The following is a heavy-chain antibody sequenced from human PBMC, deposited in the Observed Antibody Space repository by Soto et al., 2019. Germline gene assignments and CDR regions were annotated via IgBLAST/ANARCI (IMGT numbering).Heavy chain of an antibody. CDR1: GFTFSSYA. Sequence: GGSLRLSCAASGFTFSSYAMSWVRQAPGKGLEWVSAISGSGGSTYYADSVKGRFTISRDNSKNTLYLQMNSLRAEDTAVYYCAKDGGYCSGGSCPTPRWYFDLWGRGTLVTVSS. CDR2: ISGSGGST. CDR3: AKDGGYCSGGSCPTPRWYFDL. D-gene: IGHD2-15*01. J-gene: IGHJ2*01. V-gene: IGHV3-23*01.